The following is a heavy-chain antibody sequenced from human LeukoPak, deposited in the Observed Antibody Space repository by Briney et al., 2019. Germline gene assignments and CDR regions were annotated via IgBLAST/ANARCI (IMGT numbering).Heavy chain of an antibody. CDR3: ARGADDYGDAFDI. J-gene: IGHJ3*02. D-gene: IGHD4-17*01. CDR1: GFTFSSYS. Sequence: GGSLRLSCAASGFTFSSYSMNWVRQAPGKGLEWVSSISSSSSYIYYADSVKGRFTISRDNAKNSLYVQMNSLRAEDTAVYYCARGADDYGDAFDIWGQGTMVTVSS. CDR2: ISSSSSYI. V-gene: IGHV3-21*01.